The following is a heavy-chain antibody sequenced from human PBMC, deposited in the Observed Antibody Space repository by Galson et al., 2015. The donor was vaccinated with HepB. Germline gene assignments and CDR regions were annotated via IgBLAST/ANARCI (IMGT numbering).Heavy chain of an antibody. CDR1: AFTFRSSG. J-gene: IGHJ4*02. V-gene: IGHV3-30*18. D-gene: IGHD5-18*01. CDR3: AKDAPRSGYSYGYVY. Sequence: SLRLSCAASAFTFRSSGMRWVRQAPGKGLEWVAVISYDGSNKYYADSVKGRFTISRDNSKNTLYLQMNSLRAEDTSVYYCAKDAPRSGYSYGYVYWGQGTLVTVSS. CDR2: ISYDGSNK.